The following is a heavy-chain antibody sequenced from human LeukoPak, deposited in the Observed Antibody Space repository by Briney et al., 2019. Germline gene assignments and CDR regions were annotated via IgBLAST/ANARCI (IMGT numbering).Heavy chain of an antibody. CDR1: GFTFSDYY. J-gene: IGHJ4*02. CDR3: AKLGGSVNSGYGFDY. D-gene: IGHD5-12*01. CDR2: IGRSGVYT. V-gene: IGHV3-11*03. Sequence: GGSLRLSCSASGFTFSDYYMSWIRQAPGKGLEWVSYIGRSGVYTNYADSVKGRFTISRDNAKNSLYLQMNSLRAEDTAVYYCAKLGGSVNSGYGFDYWGQGTLVTVSS.